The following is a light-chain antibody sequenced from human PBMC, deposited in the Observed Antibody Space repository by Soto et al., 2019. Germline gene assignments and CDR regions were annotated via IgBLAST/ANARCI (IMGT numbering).Light chain of an antibody. CDR1: QSLSGNY. CDR2: GAS. J-gene: IGKJ5*01. V-gene: IGKV3-20*01. CDR3: QQYGTSPRT. Sequence: EIVLTQSPGTLSSSPGERATLSCRASQSLSGNYLAWYQQRPGQAPRLLIHGASNRATGIPDRFSGSGSGAEFTLTISILEPDDFAVYYCQQYGTSPRTFGQGTRLEIK.